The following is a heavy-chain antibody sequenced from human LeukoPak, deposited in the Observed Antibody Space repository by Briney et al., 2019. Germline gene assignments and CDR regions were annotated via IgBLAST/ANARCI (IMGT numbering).Heavy chain of an antibody. CDR1: GGSFSGYY. J-gene: IGHJ5*02. V-gene: IGHV4-34*01. D-gene: IGHD3-10*01. CDR3: ARGRGPTNITMALGDVSAWFDP. Sequence: SETLSLTCAVYGGSFSGYYWSWIRQPPGKGLEWIGEINHSGSTNYNPSLKSRVTISVYTSKNQFSLKLSSVTAADTAVYYCARGRGPTNITMALGDVSAWFDPWGPGTLVTVSS. CDR2: INHSGST.